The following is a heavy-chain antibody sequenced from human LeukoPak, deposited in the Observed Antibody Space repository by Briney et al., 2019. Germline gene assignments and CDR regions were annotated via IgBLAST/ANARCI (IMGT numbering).Heavy chain of an antibody. CDR3: ARGVRGDSYNWFDP. D-gene: IGHD3-10*02. V-gene: IGHV3-30*04. CDR2: ISYDGSNK. Sequence: GGSLRLSCAASGFTFSSYAMHWVRQAPGKGLEWVAVISYDGSNKYYADSVKGRFTISRDNSKNTLYLQMNSLRAEDTAVYYCARGVRGDSYNWFDPWGQGTLVTVSS. CDR1: GFTFSSYA. J-gene: IGHJ5*02.